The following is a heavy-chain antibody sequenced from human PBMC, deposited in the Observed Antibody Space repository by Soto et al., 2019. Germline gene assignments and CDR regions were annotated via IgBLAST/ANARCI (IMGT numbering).Heavy chain of an antibody. J-gene: IGHJ6*02. D-gene: IGHD3-10*01. CDR3: ATNGEGGYYYYGMDV. CDR2: FDPEDGET. Sequence: ASVKVSCKASGYTLTELSMHWVRQAPGKGLEWMGGFDPEDGETIYAQKFQGRVTMTEDTSTDTAYMELSSLRSKDTAVYYCATNGEGGYYYYGMDVWGQGTTVTVSS. V-gene: IGHV1-24*01. CDR1: GYTLTELS.